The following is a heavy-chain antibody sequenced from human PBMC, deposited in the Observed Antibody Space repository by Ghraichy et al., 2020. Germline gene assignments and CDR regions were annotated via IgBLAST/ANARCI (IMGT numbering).Heavy chain of an antibody. V-gene: IGHV4-34*01. Sequence: SETLSLTCAVYGGSFSGYYWSWIRQPPGKGLEWIGEINHSGSTNYNPSLKSRVTISVDTSKNQFSLKLSSVTAADTAVYYCARRGVNWGSNWFDPWGQGTLVTVSS. CDR3: ARRGVNWGSNWFDP. J-gene: IGHJ5*02. D-gene: IGHD7-27*01. CDR2: INHSGST. CDR1: GGSFSGYY.